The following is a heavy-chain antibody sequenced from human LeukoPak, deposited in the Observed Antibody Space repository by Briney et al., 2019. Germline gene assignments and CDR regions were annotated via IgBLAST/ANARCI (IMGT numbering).Heavy chain of an antibody. D-gene: IGHD2-15*01. CDR2: INHSGST. Sequence: SETLSLTCAVYGGSFSGYYWSWIRQPPGPPGKGLEWIGEINHSGSTNYNPSLESRVTISVDTSKNQFSLKLTSVTAADTAVYYCARGACINGSCYGWFDPWGQGTLVTASS. V-gene: IGHV4-34*01. J-gene: IGHJ5*02. CDR1: GGSFSGYY. CDR3: ARGACINGSCYGWFDP.